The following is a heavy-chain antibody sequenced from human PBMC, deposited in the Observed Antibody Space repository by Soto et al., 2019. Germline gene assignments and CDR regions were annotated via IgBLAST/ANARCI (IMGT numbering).Heavy chain of an antibody. CDR3: AAIPYYYDSSGFGYDAFDI. CDR1: GFTFSSYG. V-gene: IGHV3-30*03. CDR2: ISYDGSNK. D-gene: IGHD3-22*01. Sequence: GSLRLSCAASGFTFSSYGMHWVRQAPGKGLEWVAVISYDGSNKYYADSVKGRFTISRDNSKNTLYLQMNSLRAEDTAVYYCAAIPYYYDSSGFGYDAFDIWGQGTMVTVSS. J-gene: IGHJ3*02.